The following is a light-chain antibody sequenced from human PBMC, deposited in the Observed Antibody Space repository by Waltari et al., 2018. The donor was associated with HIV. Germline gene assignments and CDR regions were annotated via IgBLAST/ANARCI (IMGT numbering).Light chain of an antibody. J-gene: IGLJ2*01. CDR2: QDS. Sequence: SYELTQPPSVSVSPGQTASITCSGDKLGDKYACWYQQKPGQSPVLVIYQDSKRPSGIPERFPGSNSGNTATLTISGTQAMDEGDYYCQAWDSSTVVFGGGTKLTVL. CDR1: KLGDKY. CDR3: QAWDSSTVV. V-gene: IGLV3-1*01.